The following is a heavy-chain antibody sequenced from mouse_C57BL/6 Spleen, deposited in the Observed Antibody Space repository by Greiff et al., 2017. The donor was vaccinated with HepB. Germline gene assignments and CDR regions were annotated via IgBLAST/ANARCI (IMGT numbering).Heavy chain of an antibody. CDR2: IRLKSDNYAT. J-gene: IGHJ4*01. V-gene: IGHV6-3*01. Sequence: EVKLMESGGGLVQPGGSMKLSCVASGFTFSNYWMNWVRQSPEKGLEWVAQIRLKSDNYATHYAESVKGRFTISRDDSKSSVYLQMNNLRAEDTGIYYCTDNYGYDGDYYAMDYWGQGTSVTVSS. D-gene: IGHD2-2*01. CDR1: GFTFSNYW. CDR3: TDNYGYDGDYYAMDY.